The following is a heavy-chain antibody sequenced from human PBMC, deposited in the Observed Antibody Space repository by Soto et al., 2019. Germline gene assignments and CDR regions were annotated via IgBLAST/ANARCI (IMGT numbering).Heavy chain of an antibody. D-gene: IGHD1-26*01. Sequence: GGSLRLSCAASGFTFSSYGMPWVRQAPGKWLEWVAVIWYDGSNKYYADSVKGRFTISRDNSKNTLYMQMNSLRAEDTAEYYCAREGIVGAADYWGQGXQVTVSS. V-gene: IGHV3-33*01. CDR3: AREGIVGAADY. CDR1: GFTFSSYG. J-gene: IGHJ4*02. CDR2: IWYDGSNK.